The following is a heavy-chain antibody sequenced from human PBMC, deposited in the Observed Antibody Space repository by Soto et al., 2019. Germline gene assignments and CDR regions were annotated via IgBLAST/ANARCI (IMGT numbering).Heavy chain of an antibody. Sequence: EVQLLESGGGLVQPGGSLRLSCAASGFTFSSYAMSWVRQAPGKGLEWVSAISGSGGSTYYADSVKGRFTISRDNSKTTLYLQMNSLRAEDTAVYYCAKDILWFGELLSPSFDYWGQGTLVTVSS. D-gene: IGHD3-10*01. CDR1: GFTFSSYA. J-gene: IGHJ4*02. V-gene: IGHV3-23*01. CDR2: ISGSGGST. CDR3: AKDILWFGELLSPSFDY.